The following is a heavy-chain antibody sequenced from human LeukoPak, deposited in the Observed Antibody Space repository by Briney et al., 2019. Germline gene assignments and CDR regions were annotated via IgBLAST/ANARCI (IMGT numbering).Heavy chain of an antibody. J-gene: IGHJ4*02. CDR3: AREDTYYYDSSGLLDY. D-gene: IGHD3-22*01. V-gene: IGHV1-46*01. Sequence: ASVKVSCKASGYTFTSYYMHWVRQAPGQGLEWMGIINPSGGSTSYAQKFQGRVTMTRDTSTSTVYMELSSLRSEDTAVYYCAREDTYYYDSSGLLDYWGQGTLITVSS. CDR2: INPSGGST. CDR1: GYTFTSYY.